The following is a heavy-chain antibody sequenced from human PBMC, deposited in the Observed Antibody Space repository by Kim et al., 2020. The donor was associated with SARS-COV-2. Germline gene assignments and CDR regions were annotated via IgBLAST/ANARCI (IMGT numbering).Heavy chain of an antibody. V-gene: IGHV3-11*06. CDR3: AKEAYYYGSGSFDY. J-gene: IGHJ4*02. D-gene: IGHD3-10*01. CDR2: ISSSSSYT. Sequence: GGSLRLSCAASGFTFSDYYMNWIRQAPGKGLEWVSYISSSSSYTNYADSVKGRFTISRDNAKNSLYLQMNSLRAADTAVYYCAKEAYYYGSGSFDYWGQGTLVTVSS. CDR1: GFTFSDYY.